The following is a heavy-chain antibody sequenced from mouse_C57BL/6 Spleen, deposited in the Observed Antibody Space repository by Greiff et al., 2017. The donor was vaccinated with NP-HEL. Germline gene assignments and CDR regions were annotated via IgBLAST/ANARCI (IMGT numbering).Heavy chain of an antibody. Sequence: DVMLVESGGGLVKPGGSLKLSCAASGFTFSSYAMSWVRQTPEKRLEWVATISDGGSYTYYPDNVKGRFTISRDNAKNNLYLQMSHLKSEDTAMYYCVRAMDYWGQGTSVTVSS. CDR1: GFTFSSYA. CDR2: ISDGGSYT. J-gene: IGHJ4*01. V-gene: IGHV5-4*03. CDR3: VRAMDY.